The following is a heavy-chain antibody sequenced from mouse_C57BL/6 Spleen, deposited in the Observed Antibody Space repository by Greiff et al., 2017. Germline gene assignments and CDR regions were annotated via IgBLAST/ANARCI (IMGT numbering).Heavy chain of an antibody. V-gene: IGHV1-82*01. D-gene: IGHD1-1*01. CDR1: GYAFSSSW. J-gene: IGHJ4*01. Sequence: QVQLKESGPELVKPGASVKISCKASGYAFSSSWMYWVKQRPGKGLEWIGRIYPGDGDTNYTGKFKGKAPLTAAKSSRTAYMQLSSLTSEDSAVYDWASGGRITTVVGAMDYWGQGTSVTVSS. CDR2: IYPGDGDT. CDR3: ASGGRITTVVGAMDY.